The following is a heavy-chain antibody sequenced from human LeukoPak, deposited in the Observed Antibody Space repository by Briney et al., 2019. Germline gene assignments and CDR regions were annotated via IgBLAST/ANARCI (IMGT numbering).Heavy chain of an antibody. D-gene: IGHD1-1*01. J-gene: IGHJ4*02. V-gene: IGHV4-61*02. Sequence: SETLSFTCTVSGGSISSGSYYWSWIRQPAGTGLEWIGRIYTSGSTNYNPSLKSRVTISVDTSKNQFSLKLSSVTAADTAVYYCARVNWNAFDYWGQGTLVTVSS. CDR2: IYTSGST. CDR1: GGSISSGSYY. CDR3: ARVNWNAFDY.